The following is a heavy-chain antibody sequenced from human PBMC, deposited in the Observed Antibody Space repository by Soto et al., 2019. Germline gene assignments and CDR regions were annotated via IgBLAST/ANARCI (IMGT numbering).Heavy chain of an antibody. Sequence: LRLSCAASGFTFSLYSMIWVRQAPGKGLEWVASITSSSSYIYYEDSLKGRFTISRDNAKNSLFLQLDSLRADDTDVYFCVRARSTDSRPDYWGQGTLVTVSS. CDR1: GFTFSLYS. CDR2: ITSSSSYI. CDR3: VRARSTDSRPDY. J-gene: IGHJ4*02. V-gene: IGHV3-21*01. D-gene: IGHD3-22*01.